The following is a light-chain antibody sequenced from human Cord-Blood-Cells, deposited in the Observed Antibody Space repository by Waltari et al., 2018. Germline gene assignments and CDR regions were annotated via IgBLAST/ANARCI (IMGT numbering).Light chain of an antibody. Sequence: QSALTQPASVSGSPGQSITIPCTGTSRDVGGYNYVSWYQQHPGKAPKLMIYEVSNRPSGVSNRFSGSKSGNTASLTISGLQAEDEADYYCSSYTSSSTRVFGTGTKVTVL. J-gene: IGLJ1*01. CDR2: EVS. CDR3: SSYTSSSTRV. CDR1: SRDVGGYNY. V-gene: IGLV2-14*01.